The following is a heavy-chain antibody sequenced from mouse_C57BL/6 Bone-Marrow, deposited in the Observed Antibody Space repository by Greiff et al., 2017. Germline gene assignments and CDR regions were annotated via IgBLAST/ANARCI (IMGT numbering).Heavy chain of an antibody. CDR2: IYPRSGNT. D-gene: IGHD1-1*01. V-gene: IGHV1-81*01. CDR1: GYTFTSYG. J-gene: IGHJ2*01. CDR3: ARFTTVVADY. Sequence: QVKLQQSGAELARPGASVKLSCKASGYTFTSYGISWVKQRTGQGLEWIGEIYPRSGNTYYNEKFKGKATLPADQSSSTASMQLRSLTSEDSAVCLCARFTTVVADYWGQGTTLTVSS.